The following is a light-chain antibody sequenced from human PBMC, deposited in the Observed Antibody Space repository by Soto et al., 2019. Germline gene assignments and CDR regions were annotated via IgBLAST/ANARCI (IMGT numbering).Light chain of an antibody. Sequence: DIQMTHSPSSLSASVGDRVTITCQASQDINTYLNWYHQKPGKAPTLLIYDVSNLQKGVPSRFSGSGSGTDFTLTISSLHPEDFATYSCQQFKIYPLSVGGETKGESK. CDR2: DVS. CDR1: QDINTY. CDR3: QQFKIYPLS. V-gene: IGKV1-33*01. J-gene: IGKJ4*01.